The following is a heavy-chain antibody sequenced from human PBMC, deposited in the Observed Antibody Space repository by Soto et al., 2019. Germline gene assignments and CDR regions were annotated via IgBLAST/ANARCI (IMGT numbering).Heavy chain of an antibody. Sequence: SQTLSLTCAISGDSVSSNSAAWNWVRQSPSRGLEWLGRTYYRSKWNNDYAVSVKRRITINPDTSKNQFSLQLNSVTPEDTAVYYCAREGGDRSSWYFDYWGQGPLVTVAS. J-gene: IGHJ4*02. D-gene: IGHD6-13*01. V-gene: IGHV6-1*01. CDR1: GDSVSSNSAA. CDR2: TYYRSKWNN. CDR3: AREGGDRSSWYFDY.